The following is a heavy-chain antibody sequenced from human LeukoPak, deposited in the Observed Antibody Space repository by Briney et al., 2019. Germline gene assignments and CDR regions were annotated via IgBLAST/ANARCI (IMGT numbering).Heavy chain of an antibody. D-gene: IGHD3-22*01. CDR2: IRRKGQSYTT. Sequence: QTGGSLRLSCAASGFTFSDYILDWVRQAPGKGLEWVGRIRRKGQSYTTEYAASVKGRFTISRDDSKNSLYLHMNSLKTEDTAVYHSSRDGKEGDNSAFDIWGQGTMVTVSS. V-gene: IGHV3-72*01. CDR3: SRDGKEGDNSAFDI. CDR1: GFTFSDYI. J-gene: IGHJ3*02.